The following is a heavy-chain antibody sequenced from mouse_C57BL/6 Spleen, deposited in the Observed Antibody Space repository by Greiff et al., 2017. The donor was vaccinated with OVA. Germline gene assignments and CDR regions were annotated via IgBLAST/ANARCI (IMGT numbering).Heavy chain of an antibody. V-gene: IGHV1-61*01. CDR1: GYTFTSYW. D-gene: IGHD1-1*01. CDR2: IYPSDSAT. CDR3: ARSPLYGSTWYFDV. Sequence: VQLQQPGAELVRPGSSVKLSCKASGYTFTSYWMDWVQQRPGQGLEWIGNIYPSDSATHYNPKFKDKATLTVDKSSSTAYMQLSSLTSEDSAVYYCARSPLYGSTWYFDVWGTGTTVTVSS. J-gene: IGHJ1*03.